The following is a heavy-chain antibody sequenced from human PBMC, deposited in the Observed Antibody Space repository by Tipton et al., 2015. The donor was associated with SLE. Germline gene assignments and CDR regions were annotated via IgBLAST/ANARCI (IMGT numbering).Heavy chain of an antibody. Sequence: QLVQSGGGVVQPGRSLRLSCAASGFTFSSYGMHWVRQAPGKGLEWVALMWFDGTSEYYADSVKGRFIVSRDNSKSTVYLQMNSLRVEDTAVYYCARHYGSGSLDRWGQGALVTVSS. J-gene: IGHJ4*02. CDR1: GFTFSSYG. D-gene: IGHD3-10*01. CDR3: ARHYGSGSLDR. CDR2: MWFDGTSE. V-gene: IGHV3-33*01.